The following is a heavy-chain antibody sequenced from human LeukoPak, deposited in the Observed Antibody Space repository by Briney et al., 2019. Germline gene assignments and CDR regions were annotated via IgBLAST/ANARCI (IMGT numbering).Heavy chain of an antibody. J-gene: IGHJ4*02. CDR1: GGSFSGYY. V-gene: IGHV4-34*01. CDR2: INHSGST. CDR3: ARDYSVDIVATIRRYYFDY. Sequence: SETLSLTCAVYGGSFSGYYWSWIRQPPGKGLEWIGEINHSGSTNYDPSLKSRVTISVDTSKNQFSLKLSSVTAADTAVYYCARDYSVDIVATIRRYYFDYWGQGTLVTVSS. D-gene: IGHD5-12*01.